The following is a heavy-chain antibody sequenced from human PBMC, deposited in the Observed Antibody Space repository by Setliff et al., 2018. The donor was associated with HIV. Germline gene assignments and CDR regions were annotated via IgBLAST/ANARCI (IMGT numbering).Heavy chain of an antibody. CDR3: ARDDHYYDSGSYYSDWYFDL. J-gene: IGHJ2*01. V-gene: IGHV1-69*13. Sequence: SVMVSCKASGGTFSNYAFSWVRQAPGQGLEWMGGIIPIFGSTKYAQKFQGRVTISADESTTTADMELSSLRSEDTAVYYCARDDHYYDSGSYYSDWYFDLWGRGTLVTVSS. CDR1: GGTFSNYA. D-gene: IGHD3-10*01. CDR2: IIPIFGST.